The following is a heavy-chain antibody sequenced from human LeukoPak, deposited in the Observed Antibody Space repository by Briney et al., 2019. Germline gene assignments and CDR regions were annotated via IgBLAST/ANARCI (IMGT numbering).Heavy chain of an antibody. V-gene: IGHV4-39*01. D-gene: IGHD4-17*01. Sequence: SETQSLTCTVSGGSISSSSYYWGWIRQPPGKGLEWIGSIYYSGSTYYNPSLKSRVTISVDTSKNQFSLKLSSVTAADTAVYYCAGSDYGDYKYYYYYMDVWGKGTTVTVSS. CDR1: GGSISSSSYY. CDR2: IYYSGST. CDR3: AGSDYGDYKYYYYYMDV. J-gene: IGHJ6*03.